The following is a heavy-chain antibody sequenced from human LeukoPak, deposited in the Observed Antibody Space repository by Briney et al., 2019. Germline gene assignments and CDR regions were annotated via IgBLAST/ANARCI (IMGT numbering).Heavy chain of an antibody. J-gene: IGHJ4*02. CDR2: ISSSGSTI. CDR3: ARGSITIFGVVIRTTNTYFDY. D-gene: IGHD3-3*01. CDR1: GFTFSDYY. V-gene: IGHV3-11*01. Sequence: PGGSLRLSCAASGFTFSDYYMSWIRQAPGKGLXWVSYISSSGSTIYYADSVKGRFTISRDNAKNSLYLQMNSLRAEDTAVYYCARGSITIFGVVIRTTNTYFDYWGQGTLVTVSS.